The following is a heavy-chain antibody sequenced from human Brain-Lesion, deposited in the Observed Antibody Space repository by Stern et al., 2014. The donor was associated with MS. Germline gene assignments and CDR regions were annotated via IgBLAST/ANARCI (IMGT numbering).Heavy chain of an antibody. J-gene: IGHJ4*02. CDR1: GFNFSSYW. V-gene: IGHV3-74*02. Sequence: VHLVDYGGGLVQPGGSLRLSCAASGFNFSSYWMHWVRQFPEKGLFWVSQINRDGSDTSYADSVKGRFSISRDNIRNMLYLRMTSLRAEDTAVYYCARGVGDYWGQGARVTVSS. CDR3: ARGVGDY. D-gene: IGHD3-16*01. CDR2: INRDGSDT.